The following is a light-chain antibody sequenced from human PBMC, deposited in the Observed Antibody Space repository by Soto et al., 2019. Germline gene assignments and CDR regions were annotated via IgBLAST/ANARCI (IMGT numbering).Light chain of an antibody. Sequence: QSVLTQPPSVSAAPGQKVTISCSGSSXNIGGNSVSWYQQLPGTAPKLLIYDDNKRPSGIPDRFSGSKSGTSATLGITGFQTGDEADYYCGSWDSSLNAYVFGTGTKVTVL. J-gene: IGLJ1*01. CDR1: SXNIGGNS. CDR3: GSWDSSLNAYV. V-gene: IGLV1-51*01. CDR2: DDN.